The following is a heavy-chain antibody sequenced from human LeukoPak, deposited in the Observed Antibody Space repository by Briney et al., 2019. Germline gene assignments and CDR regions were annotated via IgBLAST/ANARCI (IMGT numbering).Heavy chain of an antibody. Sequence: GGSLRLSCTASGFTFSDYYMNWIRQAPGKGLEWVSYISDSGSTIYYADSVKGRFTISRDNAKNSLYLQMNSLRAEDTAVYYCARGLSYGIAYGDYWGQGTLVTVSS. V-gene: IGHV3-11*04. CDR3: ARGLSYGIAYGDY. CDR2: ISDSGSTI. CDR1: GFTFSDYY. D-gene: IGHD2-21*01. J-gene: IGHJ4*02.